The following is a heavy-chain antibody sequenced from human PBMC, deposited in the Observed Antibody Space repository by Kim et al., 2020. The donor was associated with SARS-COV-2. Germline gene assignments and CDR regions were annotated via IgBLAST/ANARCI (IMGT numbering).Heavy chain of an antibody. Sequence: GGSLRLSCAASGFTFSTYWMSWVRQAPGKGLEWVANLNQDGSANFYVDPVKGRFSISRDNAKNSLFLQMNSLRAEDTAVYYCVRGIPSAWGQGTLVTVSS. V-gene: IGHV3-7*03. CDR3: VRGIPSA. D-gene: IGHD2-21*01. CDR2: LNQDGSAN. J-gene: IGHJ5*02. CDR1: GFTFSTYW.